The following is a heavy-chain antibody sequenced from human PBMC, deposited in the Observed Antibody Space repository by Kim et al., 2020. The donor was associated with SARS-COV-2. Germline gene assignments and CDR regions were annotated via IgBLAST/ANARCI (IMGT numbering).Heavy chain of an antibody. CDR3: AREAMVRGVPRERRVFFDY. CDR1: GGSVSSGSYY. D-gene: IGHD3-10*01. J-gene: IGHJ4*02. Sequence: SETLSLTCTVSGGSVSSGSYYWSWIRQPPGKGLEWIGYIYYSGSTNYNPSLKSRVTISVDTSKNQFSLKLSSVTAADAAVYYCAREAMVRGVPRERRVFFDYWGQGTLVTVSS. V-gene: IGHV4-61*01. CDR2: IYYSGST.